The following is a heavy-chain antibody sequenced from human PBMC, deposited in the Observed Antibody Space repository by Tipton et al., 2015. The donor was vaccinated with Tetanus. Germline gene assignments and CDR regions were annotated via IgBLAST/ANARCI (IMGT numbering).Heavy chain of an antibody. CDR1: GFLISSYA. CDR2: INQDGSAE. J-gene: IGHJ4*02. Sequence: SLRLSCAGSGFLISSYAMNWVRQVPGKGLEWVANINQDGSAEFYVDSVKGRFTISRDNAKNSLYLQMSSLRAEDTAVYYCARVTELTGRYFDYWGQGTLVTVSS. V-gene: IGHV3-7*03. D-gene: IGHD7-27*01. CDR3: ARVTELTGRYFDY.